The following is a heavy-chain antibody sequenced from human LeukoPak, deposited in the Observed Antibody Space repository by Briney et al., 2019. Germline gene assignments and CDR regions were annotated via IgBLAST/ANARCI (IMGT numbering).Heavy chain of an antibody. J-gene: IGHJ6*02. CDR1: GFTFSNYW. V-gene: IGHV3-7*01. D-gene: IGHD4-17*01. CDR2: IKEDGSQK. CDR3: ARCRFPDYGDAYYYYGMDV. Sequence: PGGSLRLSCAGSGFTFSNYWMNWVRQAPGKGLEWVANIKEDGSQKYYVDSVKGRFTISRDNAKNSLYLQMNSLRAEDTAVYYCARCRFPDYGDAYYYYGMDVWGQGTTVTVSS.